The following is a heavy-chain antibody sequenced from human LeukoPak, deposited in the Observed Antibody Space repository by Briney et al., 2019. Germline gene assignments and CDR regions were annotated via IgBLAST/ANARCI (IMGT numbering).Heavy chain of an antibody. V-gene: IGHV1-69*13. Sequence: ASVKVSCKASGGTLTSYAISWVRQAPGQGLEWMGGIIPIFGTANYAQKFQGRVTITADESTSTAYMELSSLRSEDTAVYYCARMAYSYGYYYYYGMDVWGQGTTVTVSS. CDR2: IIPIFGTA. D-gene: IGHD5-18*01. J-gene: IGHJ6*02. CDR3: ARMAYSYGYYYYYGMDV. CDR1: GGTLTSYA.